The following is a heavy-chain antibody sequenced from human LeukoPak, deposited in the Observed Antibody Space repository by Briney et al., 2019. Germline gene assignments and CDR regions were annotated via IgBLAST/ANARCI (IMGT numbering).Heavy chain of an antibody. D-gene: IGHD2-21*02. Sequence: GGSLRLSCAASGLTFSSYAMSWVRQAPGKGLEWVSAISGSGGSTYYADSVKGRFTISRDNSKNTLYLQMNSLRAEDTAVYYCAKGLGGYRYYFDYWGQGTLVTVSS. CDR2: ISGSGGST. V-gene: IGHV3-23*01. J-gene: IGHJ4*02. CDR3: AKGLGGYRYYFDY. CDR1: GLTFSSYA.